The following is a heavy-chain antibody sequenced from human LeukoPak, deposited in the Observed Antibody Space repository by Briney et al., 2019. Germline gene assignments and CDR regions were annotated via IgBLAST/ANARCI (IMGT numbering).Heavy chain of an antibody. J-gene: IGHJ6*03. D-gene: IGHD7-27*01. CDR3: ARLGGPPRLRHYYYYMDV. CDR2: INHSGST. V-gene: IGHV4-34*01. Sequence: SETLSLTCAVYGGSFSGYYWSWIRQPPGKGLEWIGEINHSGSTNYNPSLKSRVTISVDTSKNQFSLKLSSVTAADTAVYYCARLGGPPRLRHYYYYMDVWGKGTTVTVSS. CDR1: GGSFSGYY.